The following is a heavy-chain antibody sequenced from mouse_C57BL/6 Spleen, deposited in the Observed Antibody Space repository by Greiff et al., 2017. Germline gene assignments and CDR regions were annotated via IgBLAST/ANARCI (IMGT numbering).Heavy chain of an antibody. CDR2: IYPSDSET. J-gene: IGHJ2*01. CDR1: GYTFTSYW. CDR3: ARGRDYFDY. V-gene: IGHV1-61*01. Sequence: VQLQQPGAELVRPGSSVKLSCKASGYTFTSYWMDWVKQRPGQGLEWIGNIYPSDSETHYNQKFKDKATLTVDKSSSTAYMQLSSLTSEDSAVYYCARGRDYFDYWGKGTTLTVSS.